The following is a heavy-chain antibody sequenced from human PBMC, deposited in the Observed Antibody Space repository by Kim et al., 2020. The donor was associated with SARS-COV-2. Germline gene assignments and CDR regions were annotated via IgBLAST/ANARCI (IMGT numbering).Heavy chain of an antibody. J-gene: IGHJ6*02. V-gene: IGHV3-30*02. CDR3: AKYYCSSTSCYYYYGMDV. Sequence: KGRFTISRDNSKNTLYLQMNSLRAEDTAVYYCAKYYCSSTSCYYYYGMDVWGQGTTVTVSS. D-gene: IGHD2-2*01.